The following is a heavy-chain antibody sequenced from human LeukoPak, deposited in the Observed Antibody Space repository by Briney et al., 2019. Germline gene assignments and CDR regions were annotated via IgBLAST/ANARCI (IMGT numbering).Heavy chain of an antibody. Sequence: GGYLRLSCAASGFTFSSYAMHWVRQAPGQGLEWVAVISYDGSNKYYADSVKGRFTISRDNSKNTLYLQMNSLRAEDTAVYYCARIPDGSGKIQSDWGQGTLVTVSS. V-gene: IGHV3-30*04. CDR3: ARIPDGSGKIQSD. CDR1: GFTFSSYA. CDR2: ISYDGSNK. D-gene: IGHD3-10*01. J-gene: IGHJ4*02.